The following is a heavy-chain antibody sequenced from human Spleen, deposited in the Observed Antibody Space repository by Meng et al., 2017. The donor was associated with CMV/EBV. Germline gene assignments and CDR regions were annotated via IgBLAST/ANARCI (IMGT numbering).Heavy chain of an antibody. Sequence: YIFSSYWIGWVRQMPGKGLEYMGVIYPGDSDTRYNPSFQGQVTISADKSTSTAYLQWSSLKASDTAVYYCARVLGTSRTNWFDPWGQGTLVTVSS. J-gene: IGHJ5*02. D-gene: IGHD1-26*01. CDR1: YIFSSYW. CDR3: ARVLGTSRTNWFDP. V-gene: IGHV5-51*01. CDR2: IYPGDSDT.